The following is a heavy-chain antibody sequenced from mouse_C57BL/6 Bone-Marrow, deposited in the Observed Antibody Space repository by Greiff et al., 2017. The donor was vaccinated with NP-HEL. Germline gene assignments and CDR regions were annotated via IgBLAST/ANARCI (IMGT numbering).Heavy chain of an antibody. J-gene: IGHJ2*01. V-gene: IGHV1-81*01. CDR3: SYGSREVYFDD. CDR2: IYPRSGNT. D-gene: IGHD1-1*01. Sequence: QVQLQQSGAELARPGASVKLSCTASGYTFTSSGISWVKQRTGQGLEWIGEIYPRSGNTYYNEKFKGKATLTADKSSSTAYMELRSLTSEDSAVYFCSYGSREVYFDDWGQGTTLTVSS. CDR1: GYTFTSSG.